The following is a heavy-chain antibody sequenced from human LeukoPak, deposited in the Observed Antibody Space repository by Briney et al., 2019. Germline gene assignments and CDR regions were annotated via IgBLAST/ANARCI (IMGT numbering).Heavy chain of an antibody. J-gene: IGHJ4*02. CDR2: IYHSGST. V-gene: IGHV4-38-2*02. D-gene: IGHD5-12*01. CDR3: AIVTYEGSVVY. CDR1: GYSISSGYY. Sequence: SETLSLTCTVSGYSISSGYYWGWIGRPPGKGLEWIGSIYHSGSTYYNPSLKSRVTISVDTSKNQFSLKLSSVTAADTAVYYCAIVTYEGSVVYWGQGTLVTASS.